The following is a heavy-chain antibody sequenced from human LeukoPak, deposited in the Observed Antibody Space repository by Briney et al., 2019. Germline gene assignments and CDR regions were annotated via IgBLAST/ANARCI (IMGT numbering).Heavy chain of an antibody. CDR1: GFNVSSNY. Sequence: GGSLRLSCAVSGFNVSSNYMSWVRQAQGKGLEWVSSISGSGGTTYYADSVKGRFTISRDNSKNTLYLQMNSLRAEDTAVYYCAKVMVRGVVISGSDYWGQGTLVTVSS. CDR3: AKVMVRGVVISGSDY. CDR2: ISGSGGTT. J-gene: IGHJ4*02. V-gene: IGHV3-23*01. D-gene: IGHD3-10*01.